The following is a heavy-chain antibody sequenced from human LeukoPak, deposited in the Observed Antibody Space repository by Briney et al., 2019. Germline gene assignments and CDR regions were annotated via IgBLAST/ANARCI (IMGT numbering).Heavy chain of an antibody. D-gene: IGHD3-22*01. CDR1: GFTFSSYA. Sequence: GGSLRLSCAVSGFTFSSYAMSWVRQAPGKGLEWVSVISGSGSNTYYTDSVKGRFTISRDNSKNTLYLQMNSLRAEDTAVYYCARAVVTYFDYWGQGTLVTVSS. CDR3: ARAVVTYFDY. CDR2: ISGSGSNT. V-gene: IGHV3-23*01. J-gene: IGHJ4*02.